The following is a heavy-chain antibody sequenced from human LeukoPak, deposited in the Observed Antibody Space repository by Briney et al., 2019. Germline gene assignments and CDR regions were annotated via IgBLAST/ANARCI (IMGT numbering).Heavy chain of an antibody. CDR3: ARTLYSSSWGLDY. CDR1: GGPISSGGYY. J-gene: IGHJ4*02. V-gene: IGHV4-31*03. CDR2: IYYSGST. Sequence: KASETLSLTCTVSGGPISSGGYYWSWIRQHPGKGLEWIGYIYYSGSTYYNPSLKSRVTISVDTSKNQFSLKLSSVTAADTAVYYCARTLYSSSWGLDYWGQGTLVTVSS. D-gene: IGHD6-13*01.